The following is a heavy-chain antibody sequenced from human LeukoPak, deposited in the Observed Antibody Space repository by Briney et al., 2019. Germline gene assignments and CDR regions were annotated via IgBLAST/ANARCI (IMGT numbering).Heavy chain of an antibody. V-gene: IGHV4-38-2*02. D-gene: IGHD3-22*01. CDR3: ARDSRDRFDY. J-gene: IGHJ4*02. CDR1: GYSISSGYY. Sequence: SETLSLTCTVSGYSISSGYYWGWIRQPPGKGLEWIGSIYHSGSTYYNPSLKSRVTISVDTSKNQFSLKLSSVTAADTAVYYCARDSRDRFDYWGQGTLVTVSS. CDR2: IYHSGST.